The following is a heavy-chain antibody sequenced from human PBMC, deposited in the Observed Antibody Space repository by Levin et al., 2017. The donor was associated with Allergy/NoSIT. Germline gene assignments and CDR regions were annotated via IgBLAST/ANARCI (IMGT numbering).Heavy chain of an antibody. Sequence: GGSLRLSCEVSGFTFRSYWMSWVRQAPGKGLEWVANIKFDGSETYYVDSVKGRFTISRDNTEKSLSLEMDSLRAEDSAVYYCARDLWRGPSPTGSSLGGLDVWGQGTTVTVAS. CDR3: ARDLWRGPSPTGSSLGGLDV. CDR2: IKFDGSET. CDR1: GFTFRSYW. D-gene: IGHD3-3*01. J-gene: IGHJ6*02. V-gene: IGHV3-7*01.